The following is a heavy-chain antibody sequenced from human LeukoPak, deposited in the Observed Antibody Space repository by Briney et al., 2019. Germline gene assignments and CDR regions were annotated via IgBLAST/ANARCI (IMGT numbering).Heavy chain of an antibody. V-gene: IGHV3-48*03. D-gene: IGHD3-9*01. CDR2: ISDSSSTI. Sequence: GGSLRLSCAASGFTFSNYGMNWVRQAPGKGLEWVSYISDSSSTIYYADSVKGRLTISRDNAKNSLYLQMNSLRAEDTAVYYCARWGATSYGDYWGQGTLVTVSS. CDR1: GFTFSNYG. CDR3: ARWGATSYGDY. J-gene: IGHJ4*02.